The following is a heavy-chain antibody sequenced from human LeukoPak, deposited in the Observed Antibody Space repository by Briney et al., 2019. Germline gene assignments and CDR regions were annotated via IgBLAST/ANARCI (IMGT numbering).Heavy chain of an antibody. J-gene: IGHJ4*02. CDR3: ARSYGDYGMTFDY. D-gene: IGHD4-17*01. Sequence: SQTLSLTCTVSCGSMSSGSYYWSWIRQPAGKGLEWIGRIYTSGSTNYNPSLKSRVTISVDTSKNQFSLKLSSVTAADTAVYYCARSYGDYGMTFDYWGQGTLVTVSS. CDR2: IYTSGST. CDR1: CGSMSSGSYY. V-gene: IGHV4-61*02.